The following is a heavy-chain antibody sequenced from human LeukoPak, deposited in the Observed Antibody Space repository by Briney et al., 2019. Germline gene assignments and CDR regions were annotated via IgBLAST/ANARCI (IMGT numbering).Heavy chain of an antibody. J-gene: IGHJ5*02. CDR3: ARGHLYYDFWGGYYTNNWFDP. CDR2: INTNTGNP. CDR1: GYTFTSYA. D-gene: IGHD3-3*01. V-gene: IGHV7-4-1*02. Sequence: ASVKVSCKASGYTFTSYAMNWVRQAPGQGLEWMGWINTNTGNPTYAQGFTGRFVFSLDTSVSTAYLQISSLKAEDTAVYYCARGHLYYDFWGGYYTNNWFDPRGQGTLVTVSS.